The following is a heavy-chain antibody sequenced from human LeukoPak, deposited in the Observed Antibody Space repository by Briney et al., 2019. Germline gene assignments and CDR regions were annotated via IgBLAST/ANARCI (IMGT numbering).Heavy chain of an antibody. J-gene: IGHJ4*02. Sequence: ASVKVSCKASGYTFTSYAMHWVRQAPGQRLEWMGWINAGNGNTKYSQKFQGRVTITRDTSASTAYMELGSLRSEDTAVYYCARVSSSGWSYYFDYWGQGTLVTVSS. CDR3: ARVSSSGWSYYFDY. V-gene: IGHV1-3*01. CDR1: GYTFTSYA. D-gene: IGHD6-19*01. CDR2: INAGNGNT.